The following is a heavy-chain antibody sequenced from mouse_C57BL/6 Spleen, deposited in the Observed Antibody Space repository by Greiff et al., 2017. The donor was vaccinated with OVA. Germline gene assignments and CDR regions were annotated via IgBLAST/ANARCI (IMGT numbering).Heavy chain of an antibody. Sequence: EVKLMESEGGLVQPGSSMKLSCTASGFTFSDYYMAWVRQVPEKGLEWVANINYDGSSTYYLDSLKSRFIISRDNAKNILYLQMSSLKSEDTATYYCARVVTTAYYFDYWGQGTTLTVSS. CDR3: ARVVTTAYYFDY. CDR1: GFTFSDYY. D-gene: IGHD2-13*01. J-gene: IGHJ2*01. V-gene: IGHV5-16*01. CDR2: INYDGSST.